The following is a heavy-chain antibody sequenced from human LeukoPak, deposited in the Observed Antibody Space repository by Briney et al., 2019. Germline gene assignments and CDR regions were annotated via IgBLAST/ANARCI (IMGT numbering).Heavy chain of an antibody. Sequence: GGSLRLSCAASGFTFSSYSMNWVRQAPGKGLEWVSSISSSSSYIYYADSVKGRFTTSRDNAKNSLYLQMNSLRAEDTAVYYCAREEEYSYGYCDYWGQGTLVTVSS. CDR2: ISSSSSYI. J-gene: IGHJ4*02. D-gene: IGHD5-18*01. V-gene: IGHV3-21*01. CDR3: AREEEYSYGYCDY. CDR1: GFTFSSYS.